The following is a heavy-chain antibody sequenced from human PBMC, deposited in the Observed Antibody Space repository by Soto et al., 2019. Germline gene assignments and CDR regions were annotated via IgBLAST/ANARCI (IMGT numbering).Heavy chain of an antibody. Sequence: QVQLQESGPGLVKPSQTLSLTCTVSGGSISSGDYYWSWIRQPPGKGLEWIGYIYYSGSTYYNPSPKERVNLTVEHVKNPFSLKLSSVTAADTAVYYCAGPPSLPGVITAWGQGTLVTVSS. J-gene: IGHJ5*02. V-gene: IGHV4-30-4*01. CDR2: IYYSGST. CDR3: AGPPSLPGVITA. CDR1: GGSISSGDYY. D-gene: IGHD3-22*01.